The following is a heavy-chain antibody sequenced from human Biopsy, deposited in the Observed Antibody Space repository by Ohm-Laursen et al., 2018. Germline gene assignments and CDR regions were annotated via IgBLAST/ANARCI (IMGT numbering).Heavy chain of an antibody. Sequence: SETLSLTWTVSGGSISSDYWSWIRQSPGKGLEWIGYISNRGSTNYNPSLRGRVTISVDTSKNQFSLKLSSVTAADTAMFFCARLFRLDDYWNDDPPDGFDVWGQGTMVKVSS. CDR2: ISNRGST. V-gene: IGHV4-59*01. CDR1: GGSISSDY. CDR3: ARLFRLDDYWNDDPPDGFDV. D-gene: IGHD3-3*01. J-gene: IGHJ3*01.